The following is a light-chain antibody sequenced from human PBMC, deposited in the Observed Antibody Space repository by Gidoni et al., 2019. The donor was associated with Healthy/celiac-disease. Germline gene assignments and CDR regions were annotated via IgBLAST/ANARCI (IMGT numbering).Light chain of an antibody. CDR1: QSISSY. CDR2: AAS. J-gene: IGKJ2*02. V-gene: IGKV1-39*01. Sequence: DIQMTQSPSSLSASVGDRVTIPCRACQSISSYLNWYQQKPGEATKLLIYAASSLQSGVPSRFSGSGSGTDFTLTISSLQPEDFATYYWQQSYSTPCTFGQGTKLEIK. CDR3: QQSYSTPCT.